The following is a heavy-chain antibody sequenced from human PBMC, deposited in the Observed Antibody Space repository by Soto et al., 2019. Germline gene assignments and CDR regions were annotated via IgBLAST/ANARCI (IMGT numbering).Heavy chain of an antibody. Sequence: PSETLSLTCTVSGSSINSTGYYWGWIRQPPGKGLEWIGSMFYGVSTYYNPSLKSRVTVSVDTSKNQFSLNLRSMTAADTAVYYCARLPSRHLVDYCGPGTLVTVSS. V-gene: IGHV4-39*01. J-gene: IGHJ4*02. CDR2: MFYGVST. CDR1: GSSINSTGYY. D-gene: IGHD3-3*02. CDR3: ARLPSRHLVDY.